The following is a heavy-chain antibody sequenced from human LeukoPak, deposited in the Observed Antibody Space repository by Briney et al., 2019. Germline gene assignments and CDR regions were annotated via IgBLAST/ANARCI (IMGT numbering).Heavy chain of an antibody. CDR2: MSPNSGNT. Sequence: ASVKVSCKASGYTFTTYDINWVRQATGQGPEWMGWMSPNSGNTGYAQKFQGRVTLTRDTSINTAYMELSSLTSEDTAVYYCARNAPKTGDFFYWGQGTLVSVSS. D-gene: IGHD7-27*01. CDR3: ARNAPKTGDFFY. J-gene: IGHJ4*02. V-gene: IGHV1-8*01. CDR1: GYTFTTYD.